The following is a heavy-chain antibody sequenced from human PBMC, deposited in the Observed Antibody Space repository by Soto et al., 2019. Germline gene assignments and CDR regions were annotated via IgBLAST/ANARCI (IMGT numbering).Heavy chain of an antibody. CDR2: INPSGGST. CDR3: ARARGDIVVVPAAQICYYYGTEV. V-gene: IGHV1-46*01. J-gene: IGHJ6*04. CDR1: AYAFTSYY. Sequence: PSVNVSCKASAYAFTSYYMHWVRQAPGQGLEWMGIINPSGGSTSYAQKFQGRVTMTRDTSTSTVYMELSSLRSEDTAVYYCARARGDIVVVPAAQICYYYGTEVWGKGTTVNASS. D-gene: IGHD2-2*01.